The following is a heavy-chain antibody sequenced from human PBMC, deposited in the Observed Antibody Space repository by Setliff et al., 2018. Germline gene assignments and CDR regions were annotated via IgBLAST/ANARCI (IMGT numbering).Heavy chain of an antibody. D-gene: IGHD3-3*01. CDR3: ARDKLRFLENWFDP. J-gene: IGHJ5*02. Sequence: GGSLRLSCAASGFTFSSYEMNWVRQAPGKGLEWVSYISSSSSYIYYADSVKGRFTSSRDNAKNSLYLQMNSLRAEDTAVYYCARDKLRFLENWFDPWGQGTLVTVSS. CDR1: GFTFSSYE. V-gene: IGHV3-21*05. CDR2: ISSSSSYI.